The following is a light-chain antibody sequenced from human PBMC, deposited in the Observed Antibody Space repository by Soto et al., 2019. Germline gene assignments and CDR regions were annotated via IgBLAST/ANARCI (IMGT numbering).Light chain of an antibody. J-gene: IGLJ1*01. V-gene: IGLV2-14*01. CDR2: DVS. Sequence: QSVLTQPASVSGSPGQSITISCTGTSSDVGGFIFVSWYQQHPGRAPKLMIYDVSSRPSGVSNRFSGSKSGNTASLTISGLQADDDADYYCVSYTTSASYVFGTGTKVTVL. CDR3: VSYTTSASYV. CDR1: SSDVGGFIF.